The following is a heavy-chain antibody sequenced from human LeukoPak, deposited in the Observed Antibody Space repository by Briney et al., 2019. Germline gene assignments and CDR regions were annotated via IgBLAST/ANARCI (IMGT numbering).Heavy chain of an antibody. Sequence: ASVKVSCKTSGYTFTGYYMHWVRQAPGQGLEWMGWINPNSGGTNYAQKFQGRVTMTRDTSISTAYMELSRLRSDDTAVYYCARYGVVVVVAATRVLANWFDPWGQGTLVTVSS. D-gene: IGHD2-15*01. CDR2: INPNSGGT. V-gene: IGHV1-2*02. CDR3: ARYGVVVVVAATRVLANWFDP. J-gene: IGHJ5*02. CDR1: GYTFTGYY.